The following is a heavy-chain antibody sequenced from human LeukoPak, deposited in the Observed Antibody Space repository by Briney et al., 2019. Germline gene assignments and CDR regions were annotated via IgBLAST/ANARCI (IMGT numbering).Heavy chain of an antibody. V-gene: IGHV3-49*04. D-gene: IGHD6-19*01. J-gene: IGHJ4*02. Sequence: GGSLRLSCTASGFTFGDYAMSWVRHAPGKGLEWVGFIRSKAYGGTTEYAASVKGRFTISRDDSKSIAYLQMNSLKTEDTAVYYCTRPSRGRIAVAGTLDYWGQGTLVTVSS. CDR1: GFTFGDYA. CDR3: TRPSRGRIAVAGTLDY. CDR2: IRSKAYGGTT.